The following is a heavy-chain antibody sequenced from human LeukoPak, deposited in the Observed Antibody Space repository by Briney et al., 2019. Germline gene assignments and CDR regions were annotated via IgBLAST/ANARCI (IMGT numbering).Heavy chain of an antibody. J-gene: IGHJ4*02. D-gene: IGHD2-8*02. Sequence: SETLSLTCTVSGGSISSSSYYWGWIRQPPGKGLEWIGSIYSSGSTYYNPSLKSRITISVDTSKNQFSLKLSSVTAADTAVYYCARGNPTHWRSRSLDYWGQGTLVTVSS. CDR2: IYSSGST. CDR3: ARGNPTHWRSRSLDY. CDR1: GGSISSSSYY. V-gene: IGHV4-39*07.